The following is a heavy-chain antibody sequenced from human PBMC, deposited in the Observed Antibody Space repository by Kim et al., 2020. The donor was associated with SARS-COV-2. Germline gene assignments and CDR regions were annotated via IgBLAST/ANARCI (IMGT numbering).Heavy chain of an antibody. Sequence: SETLSPPCTVSGGSISSYYWSWIRQPPGKGLEWIGYIYYSGSTNYNPSLKSRVTISVDTSKNQFSLKLSSVTAADTAVYYCARDPRRWLQLTTYWYFDLWGRGTLVTVSS. CDR3: ARDPRRWLQLTTYWYFDL. CDR2: IYYSGST. J-gene: IGHJ2*01. CDR1: GGSISSYY. D-gene: IGHD5-12*01. V-gene: IGHV4-59*01.